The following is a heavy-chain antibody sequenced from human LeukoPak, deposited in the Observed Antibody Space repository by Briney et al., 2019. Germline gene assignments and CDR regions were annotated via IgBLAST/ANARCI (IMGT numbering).Heavy chain of an antibody. V-gene: IGHV3-23*01. Sequence: PGRSLRLSCAASGFIFSNFAMSWVRQAPGKGLEWVAGISGNGGSTSYADSVKGRFNISRDNPKNTLYLQMNSLRAEDTAVYYCAKEGAYGSGSYPHPWGQGTLVTVSS. CDR1: GFIFSNFA. D-gene: IGHD3-10*01. J-gene: IGHJ5*02. CDR2: ISGNGGST. CDR3: AKEGAYGSGSYPHP.